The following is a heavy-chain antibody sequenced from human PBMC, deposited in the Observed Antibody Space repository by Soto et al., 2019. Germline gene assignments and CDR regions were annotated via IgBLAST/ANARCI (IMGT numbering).Heavy chain of an antibody. J-gene: IGHJ6*02. V-gene: IGHV4-31*03. CDR3: ARGPYRQLEVEDYYYYGMDV. CDR2: IYYSGST. Sequence: QVQLQESGPGLVKPSQTLSLTCTVSGGSISSGGYYWSWIRQHPGKGLEWIGYIYYSGSTYYNPSLKGRVTISVDTSKNQYSLKLSSVTAADTAVYYCARGPYRQLEVEDYYYYGMDVWGQGTTVTVSS. CDR1: GGSISSGGYY. D-gene: IGHD6-6*01.